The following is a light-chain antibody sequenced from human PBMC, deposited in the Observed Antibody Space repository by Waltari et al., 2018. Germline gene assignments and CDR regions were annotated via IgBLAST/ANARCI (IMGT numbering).Light chain of an antibody. CDR1: QSISSY. V-gene: IGKV1-39*01. J-gene: IGKJ2*01. CDR2: AAS. CDR3: QQSYSTPPYT. Sequence: DIQMTQSPSSLSASVGDRVTITCRASQSISSYLNWYQQKPGKAPKLLIYAASSLQSGVPGRFSGSGSGTDFTLTISSLQPEDFATYYCQQSYSTPPYTFGQGTKLEIK.